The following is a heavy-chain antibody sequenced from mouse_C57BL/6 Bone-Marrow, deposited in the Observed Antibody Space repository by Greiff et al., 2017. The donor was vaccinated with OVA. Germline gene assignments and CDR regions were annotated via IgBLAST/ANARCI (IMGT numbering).Heavy chain of an antibody. J-gene: IGHJ2*01. CDR2: IDPSDSAT. CDR3: AGQSFDY. V-gene: IGHV1-52*01. Sequence: QVQLQQPGAELVRPGSSVKLSCKASGYTFTSYWMHWVKQRPIQGLEWIGNIDPSDSATHYNQKFKDKATLTVDKSSSTAYMQLSSLTSEDSAVYYCAGQSFDYWGQGTTLTVSS. CDR1: GYTFTSYW.